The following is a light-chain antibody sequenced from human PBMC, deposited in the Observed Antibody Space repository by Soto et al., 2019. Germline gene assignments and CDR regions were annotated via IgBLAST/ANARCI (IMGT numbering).Light chain of an antibody. Sequence: EIVLTQSPATLSLSPGERATLSCRASQSVSSYLAWYQHKPGQAPRLLIYDASNRTTGVPARFSGSRSGTDFTLTISSLEHEDFAVYYCQQRSNWPPITFGQGTRLEIK. J-gene: IGKJ5*01. CDR1: QSVSSY. CDR3: QQRSNWPPIT. V-gene: IGKV3-11*01. CDR2: DAS.